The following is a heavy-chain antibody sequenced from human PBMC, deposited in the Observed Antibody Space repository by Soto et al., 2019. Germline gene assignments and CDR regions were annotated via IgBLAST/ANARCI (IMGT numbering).Heavy chain of an antibody. V-gene: IGHV1-8*01. CDR2: MNPNSGNT. D-gene: IGHD1-26*01. CDR3: ASDAAIVGATYGGMDV. Sequence: GASVKVSCKASGYTFTSYDINWVRQATGQGLEWMGWMNPNSGNTGYAQKFQGRVTMTRNTSISTAYMELSSLRSEDTAVYYCASDAAIVGATYGGMDVWGQGTPVTVYS. CDR1: GYTFTSYD. J-gene: IGHJ6*02.